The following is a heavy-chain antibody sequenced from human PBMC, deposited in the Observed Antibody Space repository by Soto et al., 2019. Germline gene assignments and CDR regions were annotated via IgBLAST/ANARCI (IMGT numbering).Heavy chain of an antibody. CDR2: ISAYNGNT. Sequence: ASVKVSCKASGYTFTSYGISWVRQAPGQGLEWMGWISAYNGNTNYAQKLQGRVTMTTDTSTSTAYMELRSLRSDDTAVYYCARRLEQWLGSDAFEIWGQGTMVTVSS. CDR1: GYTFTSYG. CDR3: ARRLEQWLGSDAFEI. D-gene: IGHD6-19*01. V-gene: IGHV1-18*01. J-gene: IGHJ3*02.